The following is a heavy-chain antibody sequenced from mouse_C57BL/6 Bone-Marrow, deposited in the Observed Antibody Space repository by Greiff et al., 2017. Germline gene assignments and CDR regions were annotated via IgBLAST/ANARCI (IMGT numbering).Heavy chain of an antibody. CDR3: AQVYDGYYVGFAY. CDR1: GYTFTSYG. CDR2: LYPRSGNT. Sequence: QVQLKESGAELARPGASVKLSCKASGYTFTSYGISWVKQRTGQGLEWIGELYPRSGNTYYNEKFKGKATLTADKSSSTAYMELRSLTSEDSAVYFCAQVYDGYYVGFAYWGQGTLVTVSA. D-gene: IGHD2-3*01. J-gene: IGHJ3*01. V-gene: IGHV1-81*01.